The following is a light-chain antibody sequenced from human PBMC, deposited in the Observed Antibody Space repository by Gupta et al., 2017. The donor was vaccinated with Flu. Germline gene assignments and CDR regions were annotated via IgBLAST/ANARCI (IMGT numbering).Light chain of an antibody. CDR3: GTWDNTLSAGV. Sequence: QSVLTQPPSVSAAPGQKVTISCSGGSSNIGSNYVSWYHPLPGTAPKLVIYDNDKRPSGIPDRFSGSKSGTSATLGITGLQTGDEAFYYCGTWDNTLSAGVFGGGTSLTVL. V-gene: IGLV1-51*01. J-gene: IGLJ3*02. CDR2: DND. CDR1: SSNIGSNY.